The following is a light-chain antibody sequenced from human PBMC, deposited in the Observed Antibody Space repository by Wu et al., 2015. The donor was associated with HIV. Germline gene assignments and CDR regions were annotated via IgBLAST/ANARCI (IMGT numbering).Light chain of an antibody. CDR3: QQYDTSPIT. CDR1: QRFHTH. J-gene: IGKJ5*01. Sequence: ATLSCRASQRFHTHLSLVPAEIWPAPRLLIYGVSTRATGIPDRFSGSGSGTDFTLTISRLEPEDFAVYYCQQYDTSPITFGHGTRLEIK. CDR2: GVS. V-gene: IGKV3-20*01.